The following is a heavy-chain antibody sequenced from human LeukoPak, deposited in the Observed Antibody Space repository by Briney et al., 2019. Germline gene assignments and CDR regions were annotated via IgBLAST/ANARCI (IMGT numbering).Heavy chain of an antibody. V-gene: IGHV4-34*01. J-gene: IGHJ6*04. D-gene: IGHD2-2*01. CDR1: GGSFSGYY. Sequence: PSETLSLTCAVYGGSFSGYYWSWIRQPPGKGLEWIGEINHSGGTNYNPSLKSRVTISVDTSKNQFSLKLSSVTAADTAVYYCARGWDIVVVPAAMSLDYYYYGMDVWGKGTTVTVSS. CDR3: ARGWDIVVVPAAMSLDYYYYGMDV. CDR2: INHSGGT.